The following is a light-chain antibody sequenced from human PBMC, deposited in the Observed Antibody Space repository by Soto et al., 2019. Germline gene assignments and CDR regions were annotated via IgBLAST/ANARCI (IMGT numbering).Light chain of an antibody. CDR3: QQYNNWYT. CDR1: QSVSSN. V-gene: IGKV3-15*01. J-gene: IGKJ2*01. CDR2: GAS. Sequence: EIVMTQSPATLSVSPGERATLSCRASQSVSSNFAWYQQKPGQAPRLLIYGASTRANGIPARFSGSGSGTEFTLTISSLQSEDFAVYYCQQYNNWYTFGQGTKLEIK.